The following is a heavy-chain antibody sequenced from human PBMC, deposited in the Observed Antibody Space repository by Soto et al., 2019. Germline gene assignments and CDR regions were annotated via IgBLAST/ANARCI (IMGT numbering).Heavy chain of an antibody. CDR3: ARGPNSSGFRIHGWFDP. CDR2: INPSGGST. J-gene: IGHJ5*02. V-gene: IGHV1-46*01. CDR1: GYTFTSYY. Sequence: ASVKVSCKASGYTFTSYYMHWVRQAPGQGLEWIGIINPSGGSTSYAQKFQGRVTMTRDTSTSTVYMELSSLRSEDTAVYYCARGPNSSGFRIHGWFDPWGQGTLVTVSS. D-gene: IGHD6-19*01.